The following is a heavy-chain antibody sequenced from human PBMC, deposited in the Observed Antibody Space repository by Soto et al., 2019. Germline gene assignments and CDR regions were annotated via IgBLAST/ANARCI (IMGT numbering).Heavy chain of an antibody. CDR2: ISGSGGST. Sequence: GGSLRHPWGAAGVNIRRYGMSRVRQETRMGLEWVSAISGSGGSTYYADSVKGRFTISRDNSKNTLYLQLSSLRAEDTAVYFCSKDPYIWGSYRYPFDYWGQGTLVTVSS. V-gene: IGHV3-23*01. CDR1: GVNIRRYG. D-gene: IGHD3-16*02. J-gene: IGHJ4*02. CDR3: SKDPYIWGSYRYPFDY.